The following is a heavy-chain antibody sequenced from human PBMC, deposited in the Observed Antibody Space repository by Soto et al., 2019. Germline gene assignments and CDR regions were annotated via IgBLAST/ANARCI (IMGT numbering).Heavy chain of an antibody. V-gene: IGHV3-30-3*01. Sequence: QVQLVESGGGVVQPGRSLRLSCAASGFTFSSYAMHWVRQAPGKGLEWVAVISYDGSNKYYADSVKGRFTISRDNSKNTLCLQMNSLRAEDTAVYYCARDWGLLWFGDPVYWGQGTLVTVSS. CDR3: ARDWGLLWFGDPVY. CDR2: ISYDGSNK. J-gene: IGHJ4*02. CDR1: GFTFSSYA. D-gene: IGHD3-10*01.